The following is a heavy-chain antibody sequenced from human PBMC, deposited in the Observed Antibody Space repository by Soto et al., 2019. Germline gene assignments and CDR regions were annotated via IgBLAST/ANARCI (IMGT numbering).Heavy chain of an antibody. CDR3: ARGPWQQLYQQDDFDN. D-gene: IGHD6-13*01. Sequence: EVQLVESGGGLVQPGGSLRLSCAASGFTVSSNYMSWVRQAPGKGLEWVSVIYSGGSTYYADSVKGRFTISRDNSKNTLYLQMNSLRAEDTAVYYCARGPWQQLYQQDDFDNWGQGTMVTVSS. V-gene: IGHV3-66*01. CDR2: IYSGGST. CDR1: GFTVSSNY. J-gene: IGHJ3*02.